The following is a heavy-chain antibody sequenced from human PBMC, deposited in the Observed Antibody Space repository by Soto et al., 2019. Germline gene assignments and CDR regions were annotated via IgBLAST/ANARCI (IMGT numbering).Heavy chain of an antibody. J-gene: IGHJ3*02. Sequence: GGSLRLSCAASGFTFSSYAMSWVRQAPGKGLEWVSAISGSGGSTYYADSVKGRFTISRDNSKNTLYLQMNSLRAEDTAVYYWXXDISSYYDFWSGPKEAFDIWGQGTMVTVSS. CDR3: XXDISSYYDFWSGPKEAFDI. CDR1: GFTFSSYA. CDR2: ISGSGGST. D-gene: IGHD3-3*01. V-gene: IGHV3-23*01.